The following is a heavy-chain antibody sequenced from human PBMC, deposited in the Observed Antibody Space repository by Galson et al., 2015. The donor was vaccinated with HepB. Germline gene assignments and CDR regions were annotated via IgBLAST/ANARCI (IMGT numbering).Heavy chain of an antibody. V-gene: IGHV3-30*02. D-gene: IGHD3-22*01. CDR1: GFTFSAYG. Sequence: LRLSCAAAGFTFSAYGMHWVRQAPGKGLEWVAFIRNDGNHKYYADSVKGRFTISRDNPKNTLYLQMNSLRAEDTAVFYCAKEGYDSSGYYLFPIDYWGQGTLVTVSS. J-gene: IGHJ4*02. CDR2: IRNDGNHK. CDR3: AKEGYDSSGYYLFPIDY.